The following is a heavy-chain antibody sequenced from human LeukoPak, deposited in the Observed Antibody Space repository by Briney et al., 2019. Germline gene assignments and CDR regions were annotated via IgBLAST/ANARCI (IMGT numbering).Heavy chain of an antibody. V-gene: IGHV4-59*08. D-gene: IGHD6-19*01. CDR3: ARHAPVAGSYWYIQF. Sequence: PSETLSLTCAVYGGSFSGYYWSWIRQPPGKGLEWIGYVFETGTTYYNPSLKSRVTISVDTSKNQFSLKMISVTAADTAVYYCARHAPVAGSYWYIQFWGRGTLVTVSS. J-gene: IGHJ2*01. CDR1: GGSFSGYY. CDR2: VFETGTT.